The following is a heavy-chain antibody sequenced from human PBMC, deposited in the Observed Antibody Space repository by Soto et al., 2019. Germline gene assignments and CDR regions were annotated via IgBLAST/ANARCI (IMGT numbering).Heavy chain of an antibody. CDR3: ARSVDP. Sequence: QVQLQESGPGLVKPSQTLSLTCTVSGGSISSGGYYWSWIRQHPGKGLEWLGYIFYSGSTYYNPSLKSRVTITVDTSKNQFSQKQSAVTSADTAVYYCARSVDPWGQGTLVTVSS. V-gene: IGHV4-31*03. J-gene: IGHJ5*02. CDR2: IFYSGST. CDR1: GGSISSGGYY.